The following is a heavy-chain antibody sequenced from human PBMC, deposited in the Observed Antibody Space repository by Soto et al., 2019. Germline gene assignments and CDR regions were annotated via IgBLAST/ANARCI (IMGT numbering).Heavy chain of an antibody. V-gene: IGHV4-39*01. J-gene: IGHJ6*02. CDR3: ARHKLGMLEYHMAV. CDR1: GGSISSSSYY. Sequence: SETLSLTCTVSGGSISSSSYYWGWIRQPPGKGLEWIGSIYYSGSTYYNPSLKSRVTISVDTSKNQFSLKLSSVTAADTAVYYCARHKLGMLEYHMAVWGQGTTVTVSS. D-gene: IGHD7-27*01. CDR2: IYYSGST.